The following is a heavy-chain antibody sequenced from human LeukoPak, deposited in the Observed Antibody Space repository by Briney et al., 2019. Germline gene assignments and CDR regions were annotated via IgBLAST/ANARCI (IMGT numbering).Heavy chain of an antibody. D-gene: IGHD6-13*01. CDR1: DGSVSSGSYY. V-gene: IGHV4-61*03. Sequence: SETLSLTCTVSDGSVSSGSYYWSWIRQPPGKGLEWIGYIYYSGTTNYNPSLKSRVTISIDTSKNHFSLKLSSVTAADTAVYYCARTGYSSSWVDYWGQGTLVTVSS. CDR3: ARTGYSSSWVDY. J-gene: IGHJ4*02. CDR2: IYYSGTT.